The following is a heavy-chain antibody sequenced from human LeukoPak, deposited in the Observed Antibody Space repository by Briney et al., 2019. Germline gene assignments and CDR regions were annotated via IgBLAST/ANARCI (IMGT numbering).Heavy chain of an antibody. V-gene: IGHV1-18*01. J-gene: IGHJ4*02. D-gene: IGHD3-22*01. Sequence: ASVKVSCKASGYTFTINGISGVRQAPAQGLGRMGWTSEYNANINYAQNMQGRANMTTDTSTSTTYMELRSLRSDDTAVYYWATAAGSCESSGYRSPFDYWGQGTLVTVSS. CDR1: GYTFTING. CDR2: TSEYNANI. CDR3: ATAAGSCESSGYRSPFDY.